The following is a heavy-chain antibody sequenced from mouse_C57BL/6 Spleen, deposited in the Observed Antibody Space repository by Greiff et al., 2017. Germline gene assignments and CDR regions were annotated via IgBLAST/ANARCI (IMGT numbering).Heavy chain of an antibody. Sequence: EVQLQESGGGLVKPGGSLKLSCAASGFTFSSYAMSWVRQTPDKRLEWVATISDGGSYTYYPDNVKGRFTISRDNAKNNLYLQMSHLKSEDTAMYYSAREYYGSGYLDYWGQGTTLTVSS. D-gene: IGHD1-1*01. CDR3: AREYYGSGYLDY. J-gene: IGHJ2*01. CDR2: ISDGGSYT. V-gene: IGHV5-4*01. CDR1: GFTFSSYA.